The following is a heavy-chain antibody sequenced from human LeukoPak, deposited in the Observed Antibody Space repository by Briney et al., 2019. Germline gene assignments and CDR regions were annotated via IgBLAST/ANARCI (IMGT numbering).Heavy chain of an antibody. CDR1: GYTFTSYG. Sequence: ASVKVSCKASGYTFTSYGLNWVRQAPGQGLEWMGWISPYNGNTNYAQNFQGRVTMTTDTSTSTAYMDLGSLRSDDTAVYYCARDLHRDYMDVWGKGTTVTVS. J-gene: IGHJ6*03. CDR3: ARDLHRDYMDV. CDR2: ISPYNGNT. D-gene: IGHD1-14*01. V-gene: IGHV1-18*01.